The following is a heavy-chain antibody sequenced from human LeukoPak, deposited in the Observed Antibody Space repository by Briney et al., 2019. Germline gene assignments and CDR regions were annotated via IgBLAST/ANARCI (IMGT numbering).Heavy chain of an antibody. J-gene: IGHJ6*02. CDR3: ARKYRNYYGMDV. D-gene: IGHD6-6*01. CDR2: ISSSGSTI. Sequence: GGSLRLSCAASGFTFSSYEMNWVRQAPGKGLEGVSYISSSGSTIYYADSVKGRFTISRDNAKNSLYLQMNSLRAEDTAVYYCARKYRNYYGMDVWGQGTTVTVSS. V-gene: IGHV3-48*03. CDR1: GFTFSSYE.